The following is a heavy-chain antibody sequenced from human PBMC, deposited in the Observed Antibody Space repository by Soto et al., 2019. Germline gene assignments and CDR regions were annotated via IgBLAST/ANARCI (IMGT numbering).Heavy chain of an antibody. J-gene: IGHJ4*02. CDR3: AKIYWGITGTAYDYFDY. D-gene: IGHD1-7*01. V-gene: IGHV3-23*01. CDR2: ITDSGYST. Sequence: EVQLLESGGGLVQPGGSLRLSCAASGFTFSNYAMSWVRQSPGKGLEWVSAITDSGYSTYYADSEKGRFTISRDNSKNTLYLQMNSLRAEDTAVYYCAKIYWGITGTAYDYFDYWGQGTLVTVSS. CDR1: GFTFSNYA.